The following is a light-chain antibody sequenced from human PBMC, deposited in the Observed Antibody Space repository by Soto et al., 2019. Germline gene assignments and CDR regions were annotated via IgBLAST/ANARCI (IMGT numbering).Light chain of an antibody. J-gene: IGKJ4*01. CDR2: DAS. CDR1: QSVGTY. Sequence: EIVLTQSPATLSLSPGKRATLSCRASQSVGTYLAWYQQKPGQAPRLLIFDASNRATGIPARFSGSGSGTYFTLTISSLEPEDFAVYYCQQRYNWPLTFGGGTKVEIK. V-gene: IGKV3-11*01. CDR3: QQRYNWPLT.